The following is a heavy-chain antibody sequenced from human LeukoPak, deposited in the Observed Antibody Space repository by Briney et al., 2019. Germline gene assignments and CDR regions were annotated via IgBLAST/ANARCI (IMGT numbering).Heavy chain of an antibody. V-gene: IGHV3-30*02. CDR3: AKSSGSYGDFQH. J-gene: IGHJ1*01. D-gene: IGHD1-26*01. Sequence: GGSLRLSCAASGFTFSSYGMHWVRQAPGKGLEWVAFIPYDGSKKGYVDSVKGRFTISRDNSKNMLYLQMNSLRAEDTAVYYCAKSSGSYGDFQHWGQGTLVTVSS. CDR2: IPYDGSKK. CDR1: GFTFSSYG.